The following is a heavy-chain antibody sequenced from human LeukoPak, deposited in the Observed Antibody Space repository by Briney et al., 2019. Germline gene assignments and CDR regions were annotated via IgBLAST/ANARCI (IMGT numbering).Heavy chain of an antibody. CDR2: ISPSGRSI. CDR1: GFTFSDYS. J-gene: IGHJ4*02. V-gene: IGHV3-21*01. CDR3: ASFRTGYSYYFDY. Sequence: PGGSLRLSCAASGFTFSDYSMNWVRQTPERGLEWVSSISPSGRSISYADSVKGRFTISRDNAKNSLYLQLSSLRAEDTAVYYCASFRTGYSYYFDYWGQGILVTVSS. D-gene: IGHD3/OR15-3a*01.